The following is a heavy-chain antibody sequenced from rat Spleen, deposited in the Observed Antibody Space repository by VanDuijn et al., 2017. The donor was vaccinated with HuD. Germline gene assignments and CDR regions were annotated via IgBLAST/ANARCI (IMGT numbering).Heavy chain of an antibody. D-gene: IGHD1-6*01. CDR2: ISYDGGST. J-gene: IGHJ2*01. Sequence: EVQLAESGGGLVQPGRSLKLSCAASGFTFSDYYMAWVRQAPTKGLEWVASISYDGGSTYYRDSVKGRFTISRDNAISTLYLQVSSLRSEDTATYYCTRENYYTGDYWGQGVMVTVSS. V-gene: IGHV5-20*01. CDR1: GFTFSDYY. CDR3: TRENYYTGDY.